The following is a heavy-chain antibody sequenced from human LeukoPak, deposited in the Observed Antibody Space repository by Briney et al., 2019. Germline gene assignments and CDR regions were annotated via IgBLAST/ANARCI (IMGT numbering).Heavy chain of an antibody. Sequence: GGSLRLSCAASGFTFSSYSMNWVRQAPGKGLEWVSSISSSSSTIYYADSVKGRFTISRGNAKNSLYLQMNSLRAEDTAVYYCARGAYYYEDWGQGTLVTVSS. CDR1: GFTFSSYS. CDR3: ARGAYYYED. V-gene: IGHV3-48*01. J-gene: IGHJ4*02. D-gene: IGHD3-22*01. CDR2: ISSSSSTI.